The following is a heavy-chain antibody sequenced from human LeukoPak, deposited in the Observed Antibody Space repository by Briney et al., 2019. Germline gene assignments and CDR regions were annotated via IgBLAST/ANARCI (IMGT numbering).Heavy chain of an antibody. V-gene: IGHV1-18*01. CDR2: ISAYNGNT. CDR3: ARGLELREFWFDP. J-gene: IGHJ5*02. CDR1: G. Sequence: GXSWVRQAPGQGLEWMGWISAYNGNTNYAQKLQGRVTMTTDTSTSTAYMELRSLRSDDTAVYYCARGLELREFWFDPWGQGTLVTVSS. D-gene: IGHD1-7*01.